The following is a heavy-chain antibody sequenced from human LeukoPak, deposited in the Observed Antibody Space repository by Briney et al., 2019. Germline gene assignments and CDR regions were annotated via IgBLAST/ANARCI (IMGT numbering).Heavy chain of an antibody. D-gene: IGHD6-13*01. J-gene: IGHJ4*02. CDR2: ISAYNGDT. Sequence: ASVKVSCKASGYTFTSYGISWVRQAPGQGLEWMGWISAYNGDTNYAQKFQGRLTMTTDISTTTAYMELRSLRSDDTAVYYCARDHSSSCQLLDYWGQGTLVTVSS. CDR3: ARDHSSSCQLLDY. CDR1: GYTFTSYG. V-gene: IGHV1-18*01.